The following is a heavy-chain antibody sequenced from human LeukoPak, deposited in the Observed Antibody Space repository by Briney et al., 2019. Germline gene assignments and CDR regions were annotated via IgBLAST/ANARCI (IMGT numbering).Heavy chain of an antibody. D-gene: IGHD3-3*01. CDR2: IYYSGST. Sequence: SETLSLTCTVSGGSISSSSYSWGWLRQPPGKGLEWLVSIYYSGSTYYNPSLKSRVTISVDTSKNQFSLKLSSVTAADTAVYYCASGLYDFWSGSYYFDYWGQGTLVTVSS. V-gene: IGHV4-39*01. J-gene: IGHJ4*02. CDR3: ASGLYDFWSGSYYFDY. CDR1: GGSISSSSYS.